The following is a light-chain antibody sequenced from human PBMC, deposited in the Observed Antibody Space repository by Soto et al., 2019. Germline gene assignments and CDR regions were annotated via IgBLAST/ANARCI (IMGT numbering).Light chain of an antibody. Sequence: VVLTQSPATLSLSPGERATLSCRTSLSVSVYLDWYQQKPGQAPRLLISDASNRATGIPARFSGSGSGRDFTLTISGLEPEDFAVYYCQQYGSSPLISFGQGTRLEIK. CDR1: LSVSVY. CDR3: QQYGSSPLIS. CDR2: DAS. V-gene: IGKV3-11*02. J-gene: IGKJ5*01.